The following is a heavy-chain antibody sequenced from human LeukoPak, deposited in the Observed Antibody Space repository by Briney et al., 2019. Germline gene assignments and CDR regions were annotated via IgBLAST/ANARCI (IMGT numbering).Heavy chain of an antibody. CDR3: ARGPADYNKLKPGDRDGYNYKSKRTPFDY. J-gene: IGHJ4*02. CDR2: TYLGARWYD. Sequence: SQTLSLTCAISGDSVSSNSVAWSWIRQSPSRGLEWLGRTYLGARWYDDYAVSVKSRITITPDTSKNQFSLRLSSVTAADTAVYYCARGPADYNKLKPGDRDGYNYKSKRTPFDYWGQGTLVTVSS. CDR1: GDSVSSNSVA. V-gene: IGHV6-1*01. D-gene: IGHD5-24*01.